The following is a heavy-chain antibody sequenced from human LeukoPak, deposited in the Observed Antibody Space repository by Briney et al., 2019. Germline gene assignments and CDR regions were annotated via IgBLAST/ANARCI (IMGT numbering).Heavy chain of an antibody. J-gene: IGHJ4*02. CDR2: INHSGST. V-gene: IGHV4-34*01. D-gene: IGHD4-17*01. CDR3: ARGRADYGDSSPFDY. Sequence: SETLSLTCAVYGGSFSGYYWSWIRQPPGKGLEWIGEINHSGSTNYNPSFKSRVTISVDTSKNQFSLKLSSVTAADTAVYYCARGRADYGDSSPFDYWGQGTLVTVSS. CDR1: GGSFSGYY.